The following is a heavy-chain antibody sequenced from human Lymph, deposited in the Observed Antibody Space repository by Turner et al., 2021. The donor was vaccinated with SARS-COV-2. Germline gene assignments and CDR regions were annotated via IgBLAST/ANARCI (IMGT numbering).Heavy chain of an antibody. CDR1: GGSISSTS. V-gene: IGHV4-59*08. CDR3: ARHQGSTSGYDHGMNV. D-gene: IGHD1-1*01. CDR2: FYKIGSI. Sequence: QVQLQESGPGRVRPSETLSLTCTVSGGSISSTSWSWTRQYLGRGLEWIGYFYKIGSIDYNPTLRSRVTISVDTSKNQLSLNLISVTAADTAVYYCARHQGSTSGYDHGMNVWGQGTAVIVSS. J-gene: IGHJ6*02.